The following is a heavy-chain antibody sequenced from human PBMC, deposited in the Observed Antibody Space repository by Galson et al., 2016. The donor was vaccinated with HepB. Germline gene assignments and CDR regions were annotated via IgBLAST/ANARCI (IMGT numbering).Heavy chain of an antibody. CDR1: GYTFSSYG. V-gene: IGHV3-23*01. Sequence: SLRLSCAASGYTFSSYGMSWVRQAPGQGLEWVSSISPGGSTYTDSVKGRFTIPRDNSRNTLYLEMNSLRAEDTAVYYCAKRGGLKYYFDCWGREPWSPSPQ. CDR3: AKRGGLKYYFDC. J-gene: IGHJ4*02. CDR2: ISPGGST. D-gene: IGHD2-15*01.